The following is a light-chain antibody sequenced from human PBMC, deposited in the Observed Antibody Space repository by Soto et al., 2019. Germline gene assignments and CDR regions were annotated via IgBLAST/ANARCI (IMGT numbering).Light chain of an antibody. Sequence: EIVLTQSPGTLSLSPGERATLSCRASQSVSSSYLAWYQQKPGQAPRLLIYGASSRATGIPDRFSGSGSGTDFTLTISRQEPEDFAVYYCQQYGSSPSGTFGQGTKLEIK. CDR1: QSVSSSY. CDR3: QQYGSSPSGT. V-gene: IGKV3-20*01. J-gene: IGKJ2*01. CDR2: GAS.